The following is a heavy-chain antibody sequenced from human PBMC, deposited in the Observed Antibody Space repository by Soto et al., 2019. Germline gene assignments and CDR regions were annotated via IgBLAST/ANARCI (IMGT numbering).Heavy chain of an antibody. CDR3: ARDQNYYDSGDAFDI. CDR1: GGSISSSNW. CDR2: IYHSGST. J-gene: IGHJ3*02. D-gene: IGHD3-22*01. Sequence: QVQLQESGPGLVKPSGTLSLTCAVSGGSISSSNWWSWVRQPPGKGLEWIGEIYHSGSTNYNPSLKSRVTIAVDKSKNQFSLKLSSVTAADTAVYYCARDQNYYDSGDAFDIWGQGTMVTVSS. V-gene: IGHV4-4*02.